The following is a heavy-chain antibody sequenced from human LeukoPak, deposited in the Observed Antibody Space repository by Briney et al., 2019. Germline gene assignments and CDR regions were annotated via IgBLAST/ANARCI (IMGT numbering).Heavy chain of an antibody. V-gene: IGHV3-30*18. CDR2: ISYDGSNK. J-gene: IGHJ3*02. Sequence: GGSLRLSCAASGFTFSNYAMHWVRQAPGKGLEWVAVISYDGSNKYYADSVKGRFTISRDNSKNTLYLQMNSLRAEGTAVYYCAKDKGHYDSSGYYYSGAFDIWGQGTMVTVSS. D-gene: IGHD3-22*01. CDR1: GFTFSNYA. CDR3: AKDKGHYDSSGYYYSGAFDI.